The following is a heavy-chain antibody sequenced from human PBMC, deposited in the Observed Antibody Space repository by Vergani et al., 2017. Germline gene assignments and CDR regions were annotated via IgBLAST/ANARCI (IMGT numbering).Heavy chain of an antibody. V-gene: IGHV3-30*18. Sequence: QVQLVESGGGVVQPGRSLRLSCAASGFTFSSYGMHWVRQAPGKGLEWVAVISYDGSNKYYADSVKGRFTISRDNAKNSLYLQMNSLRAEDTALYYCAKDGYSNYVFAFMDVWGKGTTVTVSS. J-gene: IGHJ6*03. CDR2: ISYDGSNK. D-gene: IGHD4-11*01. CDR3: AKDGYSNYVFAFMDV. CDR1: GFTFSSYG.